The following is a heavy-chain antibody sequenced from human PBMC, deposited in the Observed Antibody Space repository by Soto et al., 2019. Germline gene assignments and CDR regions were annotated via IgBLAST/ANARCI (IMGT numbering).Heavy chain of an antibody. CDR1: GGSISSYY. V-gene: IGHV4-59*01. J-gene: IGHJ4*02. CDR3: ARAIVVVPAAMWYFDY. CDR2: IYYSGST. D-gene: IGHD2-2*01. Sequence: PSETLSVTCTVSGGSISSYYWSWIRQPPGKGLEWIGYIYYSGSTNYNPSLKSRVTISVDTSKNQFSLKLSSVTAADTAVYYCARAIVVVPAAMWYFDYWGQGTLVTVSS.